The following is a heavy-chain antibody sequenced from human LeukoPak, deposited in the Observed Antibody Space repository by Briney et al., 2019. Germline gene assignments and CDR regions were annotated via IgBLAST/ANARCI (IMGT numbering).Heavy chain of an antibody. Sequence: SETLSLTCTVSGGSISSYYWSWIRQPPGKGLEWIGYIYYSGSTNYNPSLKSRVTISVDTSKNQFSLKLSSVTAADTAVYYCARVSKRQWLVRYYYYYMDVWGKGTTVTISS. CDR3: ARVSKRQWLVRYYYYYMDV. D-gene: IGHD6-19*01. CDR1: GGSISSYY. V-gene: IGHV4-59*01. J-gene: IGHJ6*03. CDR2: IYYSGST.